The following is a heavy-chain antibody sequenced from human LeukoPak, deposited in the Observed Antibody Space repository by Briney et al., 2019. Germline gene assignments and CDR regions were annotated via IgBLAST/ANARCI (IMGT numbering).Heavy chain of an antibody. CDR2: ISYDGSNK. CDR3: VRASGSFDY. J-gene: IGHJ4*02. CDR1: GFTFSSYA. D-gene: IGHD3-10*01. Sequence: GGSLRLSCAASGFTFSSYAMHWGRQAPGKGLEWVAVISYDGSNKYYADSVKGRFTISRDNSKNTLYLQMNSLRVEDTAVYYCVRASGSFDYWGQGTLVTVSS. V-gene: IGHV3-30*04.